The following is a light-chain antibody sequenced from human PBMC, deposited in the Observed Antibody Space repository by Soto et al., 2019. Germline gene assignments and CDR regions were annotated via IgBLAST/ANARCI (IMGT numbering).Light chain of an antibody. CDR2: DAS. Sequence: IVLTQSPDTLSLSPGERATLSCRASQSVSSYLAWYQQKPGQAPRLLIYDASNRATGIPARFSGSGSGTDFTLTISSLEPEDFAVYYCQQRRTFGQGTKVDIK. CDR1: QSVSSY. J-gene: IGKJ1*01. V-gene: IGKV3-11*01. CDR3: QQRRT.